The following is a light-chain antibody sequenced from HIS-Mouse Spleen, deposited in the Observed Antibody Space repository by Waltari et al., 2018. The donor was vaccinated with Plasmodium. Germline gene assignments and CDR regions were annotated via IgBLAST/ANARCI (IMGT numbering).Light chain of an antibody. V-gene: IGLV3-10*01. J-gene: IGLJ3*02. Sequence: SYELTQPPSVSVSPGQTARITCSGDALPKKYAYWDQQKSGQAPGLVIYEDSKRPSGIPGRFSGSSSGTMATLTISGAQVEDEADYYCYSTDSSGNHRVFGGGTKLTVL. CDR2: EDS. CDR3: YSTDSSGNHRV. CDR1: ALPKKY.